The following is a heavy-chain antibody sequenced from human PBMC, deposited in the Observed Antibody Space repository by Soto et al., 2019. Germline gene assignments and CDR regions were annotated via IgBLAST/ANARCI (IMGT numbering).Heavy chain of an antibody. D-gene: IGHD2-2*01. V-gene: IGHV1-18*01. CDR2: ISLYSDGT. J-gene: IGHJ5*02. CDR1: GHTFSNYG. CDR3: ARVVPGAEAWFGP. Sequence: ASVKVSCKTSGHTFSNYGITWVRQAPGQPLEWLGWISLYSDGTNYAQKFQGRVSMTTDTSTTTAYMELRSLRSDDTAVYYCARVVPGAEAWFGPWGQGTLVTVSS.